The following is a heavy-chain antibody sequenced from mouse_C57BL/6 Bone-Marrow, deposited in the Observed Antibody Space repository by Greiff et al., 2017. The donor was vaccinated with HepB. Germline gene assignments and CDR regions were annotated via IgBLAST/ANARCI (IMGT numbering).Heavy chain of an antibody. V-gene: IGHV2-5*01. D-gene: IGHD1-1*01. CDR1: GFSLTSYG. CDR3: AIITTVVRETDY. CDR2: IWRGGCT. Sequence: QVQLQQSGPGLVQPSQSLSITCTVSGFSLTSYGVHWVRQSPGKCLEWLGVIWRGGCTDYNAAFMSGLSITKNNSKSQVFLKMNSLQADDTAIYYGAIITTVVRETDYWGQGTTLTVSS. J-gene: IGHJ2*01.